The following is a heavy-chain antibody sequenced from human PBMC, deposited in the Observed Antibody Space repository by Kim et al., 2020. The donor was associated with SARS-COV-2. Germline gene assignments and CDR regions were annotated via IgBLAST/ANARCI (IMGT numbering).Heavy chain of an antibody. CDR3: AARDTVQVPGGI. D-gene: IGHD3-10*01. Sequence: YVDSVKGRFTMTRDNDKNSLYLQKSSLRTEDTAIYYCAARDTVQVPGGIWGQGTLVTVSS. J-gene: IGHJ4*02. V-gene: IGHV3-7*01.